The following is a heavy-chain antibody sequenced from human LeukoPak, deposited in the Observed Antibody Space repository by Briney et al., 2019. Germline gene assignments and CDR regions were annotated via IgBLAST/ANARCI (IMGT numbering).Heavy chain of an antibody. Sequence: ASVTVSCKASGYTFTSYDINWVRQATGQGLEWMGWMNPNSGNTGYAQKFQGRVTMTRNTSISTAYMELSSLRSEDTAVYYCTAHRDLRDSSGYYVEDRWGQGTLVTVSS. V-gene: IGHV1-8*01. J-gene: IGHJ4*02. CDR3: TAHRDLRDSSGYYVEDR. D-gene: IGHD3-22*01. CDR1: GYTFTSYD. CDR2: MNPNSGNT.